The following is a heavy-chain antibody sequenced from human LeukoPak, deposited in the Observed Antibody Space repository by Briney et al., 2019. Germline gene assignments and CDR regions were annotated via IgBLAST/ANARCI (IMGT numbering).Heavy chain of an antibody. V-gene: IGHV4-34*01. J-gene: IGHJ6*03. CDR1: GGSLSFYY. D-gene: IGHD3-10*01. CDR2: ISQNGDS. Sequence: PSETLSLTCGVSGGSLSFYYWSWIRQSPGKGLEWIAEISQNGDSNYNMSLKSRVTISLDKSKNQVSLKLSSVTAADTAVYYCAREPLLWFGETYYYYYYMDVWGKGTTVTISS. CDR3: AREPLLWFGETYYYYYYMDV.